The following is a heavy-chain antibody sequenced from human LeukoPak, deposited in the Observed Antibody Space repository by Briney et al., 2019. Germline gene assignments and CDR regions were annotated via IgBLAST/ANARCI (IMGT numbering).Heavy chain of an antibody. CDR3: ARDYEIAVRYDCFDP. CDR2: ISGYNGET. CDR1: GYTFSNFG. D-gene: IGHD6-6*01. V-gene: IGHV1-18*01. J-gene: IGHJ5*02. Sequence: ASVKVSCKAAGYTFSNFGISWVRRAPGQGLEWMGWISGYNGETNYAQKFQGRVTMTTDTSANTAYMEVRSLRSDDTAVYYCARDYEIAVRYDCFDPWGRGTLVIVSS.